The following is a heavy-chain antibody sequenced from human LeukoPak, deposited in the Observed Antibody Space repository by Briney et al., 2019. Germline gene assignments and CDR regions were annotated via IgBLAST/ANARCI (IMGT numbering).Heavy chain of an antibody. Sequence: SETLSLTCTVSGGSISSYYWSWIRQPPGKGLEWIGYTYYSGSTNYNPSLKSRVTISVDTSKTPFSLKLSSVTAADTAVYYCARGYVDLRDGYNDAFDIWGQGTMVTVSS. J-gene: IGHJ3*02. CDR3: ARGYVDLRDGYNDAFDI. D-gene: IGHD5-24*01. CDR2: TYYSGST. CDR1: GGSISSYY. V-gene: IGHV4-59*01.